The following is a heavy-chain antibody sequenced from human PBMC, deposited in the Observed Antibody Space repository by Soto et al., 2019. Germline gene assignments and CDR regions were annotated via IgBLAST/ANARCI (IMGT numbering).Heavy chain of an antibody. V-gene: IGHV1-69*12. CDR2: IIPIFGTA. CDR3: ARLTTKRNSGYDGDYYYSMDV. Sequence: QVQLVQSGAEVKKPGSSVKVSCKASGGTFSSYAIRWVRQAPGQGLEWMGGIIPIFGTANYAQKFQGRVTLTADESTSTANLTLSRLRSDDTAVYYCARLTTKRNSGYDGDYYYSMDVWGHGTTGTVSS. CDR1: GGTFSSYA. J-gene: IGHJ6*02. D-gene: IGHD5-12*01.